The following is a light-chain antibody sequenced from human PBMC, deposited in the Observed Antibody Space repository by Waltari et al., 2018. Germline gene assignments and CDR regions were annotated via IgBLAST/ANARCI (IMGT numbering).Light chain of an antibody. V-gene: IGKV1-5*03. CDR2: KAS. Sequence: DIQMTQSPSTLSASVGDRVTITCRASQYISSWLAWYQQKPGKAPKVLIYKASILESGVPSRFSGSESGTEFTLTISSLQPDDFATYYCQQYNTYPLTFGQGTRLEI. J-gene: IGKJ5*01. CDR3: QQYNTYPLT. CDR1: QYISSW.